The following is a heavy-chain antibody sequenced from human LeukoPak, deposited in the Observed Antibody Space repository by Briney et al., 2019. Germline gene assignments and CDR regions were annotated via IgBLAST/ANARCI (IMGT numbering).Heavy chain of an antibody. CDR2: ISISSNLA. CDR1: GFSFSSYS. J-gene: IGHJ3*02. Sequence: GGSLRLSCAASGFSFSSYSMNWLRQAPGKGLEWVPYISISSNLAYYADSVKGRFTISRDNAKNSLYLQMNSLRAEDTAVYYCARPGLGEIGAFDIWGQGTMVTVSS. CDR3: ARPGLGEIGAFDI. V-gene: IGHV3-48*04. D-gene: IGHD1-26*01.